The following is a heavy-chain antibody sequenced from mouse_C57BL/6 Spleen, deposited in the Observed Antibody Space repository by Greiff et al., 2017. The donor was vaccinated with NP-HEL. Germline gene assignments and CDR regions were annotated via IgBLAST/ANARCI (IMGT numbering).Heavy chain of an antibody. CDR2: IYPGDGDT. Sequence: QVQLQQSGAELVKPGASVKISCKASGYAFSSYWMNWVKQRPGKGLEWIGQIYPGDGDTNYNGKFKGKATLTADKSSSPAYMQLSSLNSEDSAVYFCARSCVTTKKFFAYWGQGTLLTVSA. J-gene: IGHJ3*01. CDR3: ARSCVTTKKFFAY. CDR1: GYAFSSYW. D-gene: IGHD2-12*01. V-gene: IGHV1-80*01.